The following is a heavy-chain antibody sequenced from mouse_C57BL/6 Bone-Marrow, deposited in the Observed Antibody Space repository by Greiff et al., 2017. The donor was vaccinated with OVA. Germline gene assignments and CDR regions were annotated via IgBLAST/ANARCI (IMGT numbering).Heavy chain of an antibody. CDR3: ARRDCSGSSPGWFAY. D-gene: IGHD1-1*01. CDR1: GYTFTDYN. Sequence: VQLKESGPELVKPGASVKIPCKASGYTFTDYNMDWVKQSHGKSLEWIGDINPNNGGTIYNQKFKGKATLTVDKSSSTAYMELRSLTSEDTAVYYCARRDCSGSSPGWFAYWGQGTLVTVSA. J-gene: IGHJ3*01. CDR2: INPNNGGT. V-gene: IGHV1-18*01.